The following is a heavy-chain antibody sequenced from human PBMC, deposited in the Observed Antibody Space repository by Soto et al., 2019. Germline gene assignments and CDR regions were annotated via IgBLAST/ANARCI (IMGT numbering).Heavy chain of an antibody. D-gene: IGHD3-3*01. CDR2: INAYNGNT. CDR3: AREPTYYDFWSTKTGAFDI. J-gene: IGHJ3*02. Sequence: GASVKVSCKASGYTFTSYGISWVRQAPGQGLEWMGWINAYNGNTNYAQKLQGRVTMTTDTSTSTAYMELRSLRSDDTAVYYCAREPTYYDFWSTKTGAFDIWGQWTMVTVSS. V-gene: IGHV1-18*01. CDR1: GYTFTSYG.